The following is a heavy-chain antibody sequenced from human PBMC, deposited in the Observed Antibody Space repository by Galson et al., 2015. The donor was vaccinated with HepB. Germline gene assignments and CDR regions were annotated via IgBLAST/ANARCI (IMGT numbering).Heavy chain of an antibody. CDR2: INPIFGTA. CDR3: ARAADFVVVPAAKVGYYYYYMDV. J-gene: IGHJ6*03. CDR1: GYTFSSYA. V-gene: IGHV1-69*13. D-gene: IGHD2-2*01. Sequence: SVKVSCKASGYTFSSYAIRWVRQAPGQGLEWMGGINPIFGTANYAQKFQGRVTMTAGESTSTAYMELSSLRSEDTAVYYCARAADFVVVPAAKVGYYYYYMDVWGQGTPVTVSS.